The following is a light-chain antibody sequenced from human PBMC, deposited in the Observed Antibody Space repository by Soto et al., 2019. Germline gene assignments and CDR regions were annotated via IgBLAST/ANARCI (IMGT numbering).Light chain of an antibody. V-gene: IGLV2-8*01. Sequence: QSALTQPPSASGSPGQSVTISCTGTSSDVGAYKYVSWYQQYPGKAPKLMIYEVSKRPSGVPDRCSGSKSGNTASLTVSGLQAEDESDYYFTSYVGSDIWVFGGGTKVTVL. CDR3: TSYVGSDIWV. J-gene: IGLJ3*02. CDR1: SSDVGAYKY. CDR2: EVS.